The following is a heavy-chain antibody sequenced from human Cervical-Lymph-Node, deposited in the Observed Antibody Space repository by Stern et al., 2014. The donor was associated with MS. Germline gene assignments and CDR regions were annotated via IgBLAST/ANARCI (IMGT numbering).Heavy chain of an antibody. CDR2: INRSDDDT. D-gene: IGHD5/OR15-5a*01. Sequence: QVQLVESGAEVKKPGASVKVSCKASEFTFTNYYVHWVRQAPGQGLEWMGIINRSDDDTGYAQRFQGRLTVTRDTSSSTVYMELTSLRYDDTAVYYCALSAFDFWGQGTLVTVSS. V-gene: IGHV1-46*01. J-gene: IGHJ4*02. CDR1: EFTFTNYY. CDR3: ALSAFDF.